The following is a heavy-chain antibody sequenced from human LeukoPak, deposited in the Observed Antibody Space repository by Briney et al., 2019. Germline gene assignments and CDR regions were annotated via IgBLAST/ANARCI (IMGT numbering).Heavy chain of an antibody. CDR3: AREQADCSGGSCYGVLDY. J-gene: IGHJ4*02. V-gene: IGHV1-69*13. CDR2: IIPIFGTA. CDR1: GGTFISYA. Sequence: SVKVSCKASGGTFISYAISWVRQAPGQGLEWMGGIIPIFGTANYAQKFQGRVTITADESTSTAYMELSSLRSEDTAVYYCAREQADCSGGSCYGVLDYWGQGTLVTVSS. D-gene: IGHD2-15*01.